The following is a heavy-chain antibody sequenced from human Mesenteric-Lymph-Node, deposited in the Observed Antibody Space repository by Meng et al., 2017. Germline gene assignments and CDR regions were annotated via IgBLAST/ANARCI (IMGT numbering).Heavy chain of an antibody. Sequence: GESLKISCIASGFTFNNFAMSWVRQAPGKGLEWVSVIYSGGSTYYADSVKGRFTISRDNSKNTLYLQMNSLRAEDTAVYYCARDAMIVVVKTYYYYGMDVWGQGTTVTVSS. CDR2: IYSGGST. D-gene: IGHD3-22*01. J-gene: IGHJ6*02. CDR3: ARDAMIVVVKTYYYYGMDV. V-gene: IGHV3-66*02. CDR1: GFTFNNFA.